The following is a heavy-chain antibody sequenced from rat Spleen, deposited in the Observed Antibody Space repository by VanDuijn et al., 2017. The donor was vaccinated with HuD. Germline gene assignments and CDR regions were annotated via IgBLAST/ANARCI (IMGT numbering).Heavy chain of an antibody. Sequence: EVRLVESGGGLVRPGRSLKLSCAASGFTFSDYNMAWVRQAPTKGLEWVATISHDGSSTYYRDPEKGRFTISRDNAKSTLYLQMDSLRSEDTATYYCTRLYYSNWFAYWGQGTLVTVSS. J-gene: IGHJ3*01. V-gene: IGHV5-7*01. CDR3: TRLYYSNWFAY. CDR2: ISHDGSST. D-gene: IGHD1-1*01. CDR1: GFTFSDYN.